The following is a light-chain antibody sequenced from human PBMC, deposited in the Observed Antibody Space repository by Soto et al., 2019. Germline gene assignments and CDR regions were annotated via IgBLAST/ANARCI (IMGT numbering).Light chain of an antibody. Sequence: QSVLTQPASVSGSPSQSITISCTEASSDVGVYTYVSWYQQHPGKAPKLMIYEVNNRPSGVSNRFSGSKSGNTASLTISGLQAEDEADYYCSAYTSSSTLYVFGTGTKVTVL. V-gene: IGLV2-14*01. CDR2: EVN. J-gene: IGLJ1*01. CDR1: SSDVGVYTY. CDR3: SAYTSSSTLYV.